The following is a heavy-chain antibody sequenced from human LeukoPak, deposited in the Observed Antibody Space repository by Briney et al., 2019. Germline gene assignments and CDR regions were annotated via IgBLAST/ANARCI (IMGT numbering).Heavy chain of an antibody. CDR2: IYDSGST. Sequence: PSETLSLTCTVSGGSISSYYWSWIRQPPGKGLEWIGYIYDSGSTNYNPSLRSRVTISVDTSKNQFSLKLSSVTAADTAVYYCARSVGYCSGGSCYSDNWFDPWGQGTLVTVSS. CDR1: GGSISSYY. J-gene: IGHJ5*02. V-gene: IGHV4-59*01. CDR3: ARSVGYCSGGSCYSDNWFDP. D-gene: IGHD2-15*01.